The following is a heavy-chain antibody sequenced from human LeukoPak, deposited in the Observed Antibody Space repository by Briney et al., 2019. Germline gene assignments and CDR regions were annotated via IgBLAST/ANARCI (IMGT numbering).Heavy chain of an antibody. V-gene: IGHV3-66*01. Sequence: GGSLRLSCAASGFTVSSNYMSWVRQAPGKGLEWVSAIYSGGSTYYAGSVKGRFIISRDNSKNTLYLQMSSLRGDDTAVYYCLKGSQGPIWQQLVPDHWGQGTLVTVSS. D-gene: IGHD6-13*01. CDR3: LKGSQGPIWQQLVPDH. J-gene: IGHJ4*02. CDR1: GFTVSSNY. CDR2: IYSGGST.